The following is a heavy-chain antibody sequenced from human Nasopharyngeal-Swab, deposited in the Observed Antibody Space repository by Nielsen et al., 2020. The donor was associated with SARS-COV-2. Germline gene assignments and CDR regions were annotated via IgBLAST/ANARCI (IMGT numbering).Heavy chain of an antibody. CDR3: AIVEEYYYGSGIPSDN. CDR2: ISSSGSHK. Sequence: VRQAPGKGLEWVSFISSSGSHKYYADSMKGRFTISRDNAKSSLYLQLSSLRAEDTAVYYCAIVEEYYYGSGIPSDNWGQGTLVTVSS. J-gene: IGHJ4*02. D-gene: IGHD3-10*01. V-gene: IGHV3-21*01.